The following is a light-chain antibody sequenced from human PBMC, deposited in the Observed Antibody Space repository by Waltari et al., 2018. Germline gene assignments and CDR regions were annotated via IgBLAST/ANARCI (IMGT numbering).Light chain of an antibody. CDR3: QHYAGSPPLT. J-gene: IGKJ4*01. V-gene: IGKV3-20*01. Sequence: EIVLTQSPGTLSLFPGEPATLSCRASQSVGSNLAWYQQKSGQAPRLLISGASSRATGIPDRFSGSGSGTDFTLTISGLEPEDFAVYYCQHYAGSPPLTFGGGTKVEIE. CDR2: GAS. CDR1: QSVGSN.